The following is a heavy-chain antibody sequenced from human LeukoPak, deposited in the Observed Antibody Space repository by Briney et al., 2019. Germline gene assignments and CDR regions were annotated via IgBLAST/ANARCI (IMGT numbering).Heavy chain of an antibody. J-gene: IGHJ3*02. V-gene: IGHV1-69*05. CDR3: AREGRGITMIVVGWEGDAFDI. CDR2: IIPIFGTA. CDR1: GGTFSSYA. Sequence: GSSVKVSCKASGGTFSSYAISWVRQAPGQGLEWMGRIIPIFGTANYAQKFQGRVTITTDESTSTAYMELSSLRSEDTAVYYCAREGRGITMIVVGWEGDAFDIWGQGTMVTVSS. D-gene: IGHD3-22*01.